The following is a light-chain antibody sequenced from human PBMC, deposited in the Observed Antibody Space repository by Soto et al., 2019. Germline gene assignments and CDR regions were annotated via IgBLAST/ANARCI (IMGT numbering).Light chain of an antibody. J-gene: IGKJ5*01. CDR1: QSVSSSR. CDR3: QQYGNSPIT. Sequence: IVLTQSPATLSLSPGARGPLSCGASQSVSSSRLAWYQQKPALAPRLLIYDGFLRATGIPDRFSGSGSGTDFTLTISSLEPEDFAVYYCQQYGNSPITVGQGTRLEI. V-gene: IGKV3D-20*01. CDR2: DGF.